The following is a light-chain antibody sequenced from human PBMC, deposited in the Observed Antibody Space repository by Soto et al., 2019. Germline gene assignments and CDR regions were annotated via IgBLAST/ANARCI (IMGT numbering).Light chain of an antibody. V-gene: IGKV3-15*01. J-gene: IGKJ4*01. CDR3: QQYNNWPRAT. Sequence: EIVMTQSPATLSVSPGERATLSCRASQSISGNLAWYQQEPGQAPRLLMFRTASRATGFPARFSGSGSGTEFNLTISSLQSEDFGVYYCQQYNNWPRATFGGGTKVDI. CDR1: QSISGN. CDR2: RTA.